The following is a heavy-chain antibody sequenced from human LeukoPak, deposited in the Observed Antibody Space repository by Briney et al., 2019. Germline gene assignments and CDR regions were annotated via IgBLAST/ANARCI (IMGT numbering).Heavy chain of an antibody. V-gene: IGHV3-30*09. J-gene: IGHJ3*02. D-gene: IGHD6-19*01. Sequence: GGSLRLSFAASGFTLSSSAAMHWVRQAPGKGLEWVAAVSPDGISKYFVDSVKDQFAISSDISKNALYLEMNSLRLEDTAVYYCARGTYSSGRCDVFDIWGQGTMVTVSS. CDR1: GFTLSSSA. CDR2: VSPDGISK. CDR3: ARGTYSSGRCDVFDI.